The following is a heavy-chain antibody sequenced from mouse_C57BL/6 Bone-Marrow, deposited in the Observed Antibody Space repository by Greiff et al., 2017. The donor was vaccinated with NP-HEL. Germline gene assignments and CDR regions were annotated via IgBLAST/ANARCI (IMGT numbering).Heavy chain of an antibody. CDR2: SRNKANDYTT. D-gene: IGHD6-1*01. J-gene: IGHJ4*01. CDR1: GFTFSDFY. V-gene: IGHV7-1*01. Sequence: EVKLVESGGGLVQSGRSLRLSCATSGFTFSDFYMEWVRQAPGKGLEWIAASRNKANDYTTEYSASVKGRFIVSRDTSQSILYLQMNALRAEDTAIYYCARDAANPYYAMDYWGQGTSVTVSS. CDR3: ARDAANPYYAMDY.